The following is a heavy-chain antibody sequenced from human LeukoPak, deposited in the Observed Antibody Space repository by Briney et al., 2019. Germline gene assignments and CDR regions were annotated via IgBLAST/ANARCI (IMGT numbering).Heavy chain of an antibody. CDR3: ARDGYSSSWYRRNEFDY. V-gene: IGHV1-18*01. D-gene: IGHD6-13*01. Sequence: ASVKVSCKASGYTFTSYGISWVRQAPGQGLEWMGWISAYNGNTNYAQKLQGRVTMTTDTSTSTAYMELRSLRSDDTAVYYCARDGYSSSWYRRNEFDYWGQGTLVTVSS. CDR2: ISAYNGNT. CDR1: GYTFTSYG. J-gene: IGHJ4*02.